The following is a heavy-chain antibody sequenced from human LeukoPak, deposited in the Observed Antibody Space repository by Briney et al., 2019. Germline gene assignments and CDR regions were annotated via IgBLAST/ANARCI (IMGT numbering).Heavy chain of an antibody. CDR1: GYTFTSYG. CDR2: ISGYNGNT. V-gene: IGHV1-18*01. J-gene: IGHJ3*02. CDR3: ARDLGQWEPTEFDI. D-gene: IGHD1-26*01. Sequence: GASVKVSCKASGYTFTSYGISWVRQAPGQGLEWMGWISGYNGNTNYAQNLQGRVTMTTDTSTSTAYMELRSLRSDDTALYYRARDLGQWEPTEFDIWGQGTMVTVSS.